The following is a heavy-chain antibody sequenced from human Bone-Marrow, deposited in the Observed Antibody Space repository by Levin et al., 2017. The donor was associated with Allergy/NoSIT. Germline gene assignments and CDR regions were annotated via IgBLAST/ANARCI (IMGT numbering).Heavy chain of an antibody. CDR3: ARGHQHLPGYTDYVPFDF. Sequence: QPGGSLRLSCAASGFIVSNKYMSWVRQGPGKGLEWVSGIYSGGTTYYADSVKGRFTISRDNSKNGLYLQMNSLRAEDTAVYYCARGHQHLPGYTDYVPFDFWGQGTLVTVSS. J-gene: IGHJ4*02. D-gene: IGHD4-17*01. CDR2: IYSGGTT. V-gene: IGHV3-53*01. CDR1: GFIVSNKY.